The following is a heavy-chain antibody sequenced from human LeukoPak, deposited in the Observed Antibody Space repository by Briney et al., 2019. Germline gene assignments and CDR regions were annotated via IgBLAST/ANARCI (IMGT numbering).Heavy chain of an antibody. D-gene: IGHD1-26*01. J-gene: IGHJ4*02. V-gene: IGHV3-48*01. CDR1: GFTFNRYS. CDR2: VSSSSSV. Sequence: GGSLRLSCAASGFTFNRYSMNWVRQAPGKGLEWISYVSSSSSVYYVDSVKGRLTISRDNAKNSLYLQMNSLRAEDTAVYYCARDDVGYFDYWGQGTLVTVSS. CDR3: ARDDVGYFDY.